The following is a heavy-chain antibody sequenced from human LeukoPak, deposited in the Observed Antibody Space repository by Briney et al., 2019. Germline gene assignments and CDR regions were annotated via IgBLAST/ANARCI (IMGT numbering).Heavy chain of an antibody. CDR3: ARHRLGDYFSNWFDP. D-gene: IGHD4-17*01. CDR1: GGSISSSSYY. V-gene: IGHV4-39*01. J-gene: IGHJ5*02. CDR2: IYYSGST. Sequence: SETLSLTCTVSGGSISSSSYYWGWIRQPPGKGLEWIGSIYYSGSTYYNPSLKSRVTISVDTSKNQFSLKLSSVTAADTAVYYCARHRLGDYFSNWFDPWGQGTLVTVSS.